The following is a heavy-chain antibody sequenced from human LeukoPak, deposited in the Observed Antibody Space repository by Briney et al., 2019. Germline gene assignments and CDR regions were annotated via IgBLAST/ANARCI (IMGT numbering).Heavy chain of an antibody. Sequence: GGSLRLSCAASGFTFSNYALTWVRQAPGKGLEWVSAISGSGGSTYYADSVKGRFTISRDNSKNTLYLQMNSLRAEDTAVYYCAKGNSWNDYWGQGTLVTVSS. J-gene: IGHJ4*02. D-gene: IGHD1-1*01. CDR2: ISGSGGST. V-gene: IGHV3-23*01. CDR3: AKGNSWNDY. CDR1: GFTFSNYA.